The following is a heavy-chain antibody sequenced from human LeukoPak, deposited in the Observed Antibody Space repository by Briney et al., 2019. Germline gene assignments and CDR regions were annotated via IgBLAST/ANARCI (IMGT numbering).Heavy chain of an antibody. CDR3: ASGLHYGANSTRANWFDP. CDR1: GFTFSSYW. V-gene: IGHV3-74*01. J-gene: IGHJ5*02. CDR2: INTDGSST. D-gene: IGHD4-23*01. Sequence: QPGGSLRLSCAASGFTFSSYWMHWVRQAPGKGLVWVSRINTDGSSTSYADSVKGRFTISRDNAKNTLYLQMNSLRAEDTAVYYCASGLHYGANSTRANWFDPWGQGTLVTVSS.